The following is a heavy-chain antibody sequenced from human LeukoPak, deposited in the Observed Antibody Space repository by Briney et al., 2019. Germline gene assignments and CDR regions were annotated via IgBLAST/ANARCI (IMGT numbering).Heavy chain of an antibody. CDR2: INPSGGST. D-gene: IGHD6-13*01. CDR1: GYTFTSYY. J-gene: IGHJ4*02. CDR3: ARDYAGRGQQLAPFDY. V-gene: IGHV1-46*01. Sequence: GASVKVSCKASGYTFTSYYMHWVRQAPGQGLEWMGIINPSGGSTSYAQKFQGRVTMTRDTSTSTVYMELSSLRSEDTAVYYCARDYAGRGQQLAPFDYWGQGTLVTVSS.